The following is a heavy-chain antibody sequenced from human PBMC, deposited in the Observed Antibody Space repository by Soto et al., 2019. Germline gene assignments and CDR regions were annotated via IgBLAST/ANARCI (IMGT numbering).Heavy chain of an antibody. CDR2: ISVHNGYT. V-gene: IGHV1-18*01. Sequence: QVQLAQSGAEVKKPGASVTVSCKASGYTFSSYGISWVRQAPGQGLEWVGWISVHNGYTKYATELQGRVTMTTDTATSTAYMELRSLRSDDSAVYYCARLEHNFGPHDYWGQGNLVTVTS. CDR1: GYTFSSYG. CDR3: ARLEHNFGPHDY. D-gene: IGHD1-1*01. J-gene: IGHJ4*02.